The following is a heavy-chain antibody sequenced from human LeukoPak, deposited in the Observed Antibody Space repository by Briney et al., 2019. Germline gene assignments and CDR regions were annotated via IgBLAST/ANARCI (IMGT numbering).Heavy chain of an antibody. Sequence: TSETLSLTCTVSGDSISRSTYYWAWIRQPPGKGLEWIGSVYYGRSPFFNPSLESRATISVDTSKNHFSLKMSSVTAADTAVYYCAGSSGTGTFSYWGQGTLVTVSS. J-gene: IGHJ4*02. D-gene: IGHD6-25*01. CDR3: AGSSGTGTFSY. CDR2: VYYGRSP. CDR1: GDSISRSTYY. V-gene: IGHV4-39*02.